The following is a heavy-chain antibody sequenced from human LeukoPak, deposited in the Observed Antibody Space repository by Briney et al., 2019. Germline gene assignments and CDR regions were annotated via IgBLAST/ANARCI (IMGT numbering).Heavy chain of an antibody. J-gene: IGHJ3*02. CDR2: INHSGST. CDR3: ARRRAYYYGSGSYFPGAFDI. CDR1: GGSFSGYY. Sequence: SETLSLTCAVYGGSFSGYYWSWTRQPPGKGLEWIGEINHSGSTNYNPSLKSRVTISVDTSKNQFSLKLSSVTAADTAVYYCARRRAYYYGSGSYFPGAFDIWGQGTMVTVSS. D-gene: IGHD3-10*01. V-gene: IGHV4-34*01.